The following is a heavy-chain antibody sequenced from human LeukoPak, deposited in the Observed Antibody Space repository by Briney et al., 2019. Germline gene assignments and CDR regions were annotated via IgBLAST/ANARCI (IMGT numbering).Heavy chain of an antibody. D-gene: IGHD3-10*01. CDR3: ARDLKLYYCSGFDL. J-gene: IGHJ5*02. Sequence: ASVTVSFTGSGYTVTSYGIDWVWQGPGQRIERVGGRNAGNGNRKYSQKVQGRDTITSDPSASTAYMELSSLRSEDTAVYFCARDLKLYYCSGFDLWGQGTLVTVSS. V-gene: IGHV1-3*01. CDR1: GYTVTSYG. CDR2: RNAGNGNR.